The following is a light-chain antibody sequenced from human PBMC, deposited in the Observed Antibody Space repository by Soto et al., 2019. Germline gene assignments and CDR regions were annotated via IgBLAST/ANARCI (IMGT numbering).Light chain of an antibody. V-gene: IGLV2-14*01. J-gene: IGLJ1*01. CDR2: TVS. Sequence: QSVLTQPASVSGSPGQSITISCTGTSSDVGGYNYVSWYQQHPDKAPKIVIYTVSDRPSGVSNRFSGSKSGNTASLTISGLQAEDEADYYCASYTTSNTYIFGTGTKVTVL. CDR1: SSDVGGYNY. CDR3: ASYTTSNTYI.